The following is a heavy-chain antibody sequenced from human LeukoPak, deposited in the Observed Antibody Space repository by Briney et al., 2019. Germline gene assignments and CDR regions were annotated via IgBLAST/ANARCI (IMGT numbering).Heavy chain of an antibody. Sequence: SQTLSLTCTVSGGSISSGSYYWSWIRQPAGKGLEWIGRIYTSGSTNYNPSLKSRVTISVDTSKNQFSLKLSSVTAADTAVYYCASTKPGYSSGWPRNYYYYYLDVWGKGNTVTVSS. V-gene: IGHV4-61*02. CDR3: ASTKPGYSSGWPRNYYYYYLDV. D-gene: IGHD6-19*01. J-gene: IGHJ6*03. CDR2: IYTSGST. CDR1: GGSISSGSYY.